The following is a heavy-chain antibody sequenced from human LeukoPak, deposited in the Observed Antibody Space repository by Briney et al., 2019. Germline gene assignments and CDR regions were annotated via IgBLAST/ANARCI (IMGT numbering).Heavy chain of an antibody. Sequence: GGSLRLSCAASGXTFSDYYMSWIRQAPGKGLEWVSFISSSSTYTNYADSVKGRFTISRDNAKNSLYLQMNSLRAEDTAVYYCARVRGHDDYYVDYWGQGTLVTVSS. D-gene: IGHD3-10*01. V-gene: IGHV3-11*05. CDR3: ARVRGHDDYYVDY. J-gene: IGHJ4*02. CDR1: GXTFSDYY. CDR2: ISSSSTYT.